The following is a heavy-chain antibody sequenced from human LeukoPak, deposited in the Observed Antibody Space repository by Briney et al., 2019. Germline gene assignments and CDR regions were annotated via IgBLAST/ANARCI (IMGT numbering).Heavy chain of an antibody. Sequence: SVKVSCKLSGGTFGRYAISWVRQAPGQGLEWMGAIIPAFGTANYAQKFQGRVTITADKSTSTAYMELSSLRSEDTAVYYCARGLAAAGYYYYYYMDVWGKGTTVTVSS. CDR2: IIPAFGTA. J-gene: IGHJ6*03. CDR1: GGTFGRYA. V-gene: IGHV1-69*06. CDR3: ARGLAAAGYYYYYYMDV. D-gene: IGHD6-13*01.